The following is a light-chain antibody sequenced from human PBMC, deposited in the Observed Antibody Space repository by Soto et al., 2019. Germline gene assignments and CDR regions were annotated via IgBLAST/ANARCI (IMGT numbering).Light chain of an antibody. CDR2: SAS. J-gene: IGKJ1*01. Sequence: VMTQSPGTLSLSPGERATPSCRASQGVSGDYLAWYQQKPGQAPRLLIYSASSRAPGVPDRFSGSGSGTDFTLTINRLEPEDFAVYYCQQYDSSPRTFGQGTKVDIK. CDR3: QQYDSSPRT. V-gene: IGKV3-20*01. CDR1: QGVSGDY.